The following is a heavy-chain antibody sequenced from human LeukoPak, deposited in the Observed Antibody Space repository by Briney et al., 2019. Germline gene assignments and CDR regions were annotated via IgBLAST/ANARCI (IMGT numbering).Heavy chain of an antibody. Sequence: PGGSLRLSCAASGFTFSSNWMHWVRHTPGKGLVWVSRINSDGSRTRYADSVKGRFTISRDNAKNTLYLQMHSLRAEDTAVYYCARDPLLYETTVTTNWFDLWGQGTLVTVSS. CDR3: ARDPLLYETTVTTNWFDL. CDR1: GFTFSSNW. D-gene: IGHD4-17*01. V-gene: IGHV3-74*01. J-gene: IGHJ5*02. CDR2: INSDGSRT.